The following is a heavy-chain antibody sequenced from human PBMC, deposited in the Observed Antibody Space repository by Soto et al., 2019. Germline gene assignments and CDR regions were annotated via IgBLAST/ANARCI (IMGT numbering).Heavy chain of an antibody. V-gene: IGHV1-69*01. Sequence: QVQLVQSGAEVKKPGSSVKVSCKASGGTFSSSAISWVRQAPGQGLEWMGGIIPIFGTANYAQKFQGRVTITADETTSTVSMGLSSLRSGDTGVYDCARHLGSGSPIDYYYGMDVWGQGTTVTVSS. CDR2: IIPIFGTA. J-gene: IGHJ6*02. CDR1: GGTFSSSA. CDR3: ARHLGSGSPIDYYYGMDV. D-gene: IGHD3-10*01.